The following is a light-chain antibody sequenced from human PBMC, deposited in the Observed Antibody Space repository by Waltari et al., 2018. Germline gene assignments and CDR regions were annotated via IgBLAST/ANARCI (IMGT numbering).Light chain of an antibody. CDR2: DAS. J-gene: IGKJ3*01. Sequence: EILLTQSPASLSLSPGERATLSCRASQSVSSYLAWYQQKPGQAPRLLIYDASNRATGIPARFSGSGSGTDFTLTINSLEPEDFAVYYCQQRSNWPLTFGPGTKVDIK. CDR3: QQRSNWPLT. CDR1: QSVSSY. V-gene: IGKV3-11*01.